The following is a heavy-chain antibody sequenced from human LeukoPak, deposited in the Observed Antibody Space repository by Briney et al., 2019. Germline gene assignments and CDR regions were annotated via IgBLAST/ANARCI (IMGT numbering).Heavy chain of an antibody. J-gene: IGHJ4*02. D-gene: IGHD6-6*01. CDR2: ISSSGSSI. Sequence: PGGSLRLSCAASGFTFSDYYMSWIRQAPGKGLEWVSYISSSGSSIYYADSVKGRFTISRDNAKNSLYLQMNSLRAEDTAVYYCARAFYSSPSSPNDYWGQGTLVTVSS. CDR1: GFTFSDYY. CDR3: ARAFYSSPSSPNDY. V-gene: IGHV3-11*04.